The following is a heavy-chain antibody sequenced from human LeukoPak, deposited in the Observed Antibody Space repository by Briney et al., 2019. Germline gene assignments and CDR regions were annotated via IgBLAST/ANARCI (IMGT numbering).Heavy chain of an antibody. V-gene: IGHV3-74*01. CDR3: AKGQQWLAPADGYFDY. CDR1: GLTFSSDW. D-gene: IGHD6-19*01. Sequence: PGGSLRLSCVGSGLTFSSDWMHWVRQAPGKGPVWVSRINTDGDSTVYADSVKGRFTISRDNAKNSLYLQMNSLRAEDTALYYCAKGQQWLAPADGYFDYWGQGTLVTVSS. CDR2: INTDGDST. J-gene: IGHJ4*02.